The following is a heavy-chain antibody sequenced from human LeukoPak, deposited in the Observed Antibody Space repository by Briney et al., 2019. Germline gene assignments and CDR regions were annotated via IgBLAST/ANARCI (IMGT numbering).Heavy chain of an antibody. D-gene: IGHD3-3*01. CDR1: GGSISSYY. CDR2: IYYSGST. V-gene: IGHV4-59*08. Sequence: SETLSLTCTVSGGSISSYYWSWIRQPPGKGLEWIGYIYYSGSTNYNPSLKSRVTISVDTSKNQFSLKLSSVTAADTAEYYCARYDFWSGYGAAFDYWGQGTLVTVSS. CDR3: ARYDFWSGYGAAFDY. J-gene: IGHJ4*02.